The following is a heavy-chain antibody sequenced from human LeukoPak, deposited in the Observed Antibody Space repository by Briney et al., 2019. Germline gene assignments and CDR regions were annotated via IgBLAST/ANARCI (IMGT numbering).Heavy chain of an antibody. CDR1: GGTFSSYA. J-gene: IGHJ4*02. D-gene: IGHD5-18*01. Sequence: GASVKVSCKASGGTFSSYAVSWVRQAPGQGLEWMGGIIPIFGTANYAQKFQGRVTITADKSTSTAYMELSSLRSEDTAVYYCAGGRYVQLWFGDYWGQGTLVTVSS. CDR2: IIPIFGTA. CDR3: AGGRYVQLWFGDY. V-gene: IGHV1-69*06.